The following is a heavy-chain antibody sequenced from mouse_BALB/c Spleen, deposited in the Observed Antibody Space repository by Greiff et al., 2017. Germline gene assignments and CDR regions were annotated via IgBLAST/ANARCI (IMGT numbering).Heavy chain of an antibody. J-gene: IGHJ2*01. CDR2: IDPENGNT. Sequence: EVKLQESGAELVRPGALVKLSCKASGFNIKDYYMHWVKQRPEQGLEWIGWIDPENGNTIYDPKFQGKASITADTSSNTAYLQLSSLTSEDTAVYYCARGGYYFFFDYWGQGTTLTVSS. D-gene: IGHD2-3*01. CDR3: ARGGYYFFFDY. CDR1: GFNIKDYY. V-gene: IGHV14-1*02.